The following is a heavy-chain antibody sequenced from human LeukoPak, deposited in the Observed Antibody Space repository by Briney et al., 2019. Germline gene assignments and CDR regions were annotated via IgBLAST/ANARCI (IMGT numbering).Heavy chain of an antibody. CDR1: GGTFSNYA. D-gene: IGHD3-3*01. J-gene: IGHJ4*02. CDR2: IIPIFGTA. V-gene: IGHV1-69*13. Sequence: ASVKVSCKASGGTFSNYAISWVRQAPGQGLEWMGGIIPIFGTANYAQKFQGRVTITADESTSTAYTELSSLRSEDTAVYYCARVRFLEWLLIDYWGQGTLVTVSS. CDR3: ARVRFLEWLLIDY.